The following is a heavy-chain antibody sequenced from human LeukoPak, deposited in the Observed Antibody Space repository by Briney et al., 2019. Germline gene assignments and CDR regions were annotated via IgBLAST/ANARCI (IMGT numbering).Heavy chain of an antibody. CDR1: GGSVTSYF. D-gene: IGHD2-15*01. V-gene: IGHV4-4*07. CDR2: IYINGNT. Sequence: SETLSHTCTVSGGSVTSYFWTWIRQPAGKGLEWIGRIYINGNTNYNSSLKSRVTISVNKSKNQFSLKLNSVTAADTAMYYCARIGGSASTLSAFDIWGQGTRVTVSS. J-gene: IGHJ3*02. CDR3: ARIGGSASTLSAFDI.